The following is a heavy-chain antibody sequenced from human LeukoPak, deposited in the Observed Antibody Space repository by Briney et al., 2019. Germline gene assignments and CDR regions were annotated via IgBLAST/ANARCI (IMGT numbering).Heavy chain of an antibody. V-gene: IGHV3-74*01. J-gene: IGHJ4*02. D-gene: IGHD3-9*01. CDR2: INGDGSST. CDR1: GFTFSTYW. Sequence: GGSLRLSCVASGFTFSTYWIHWVRQAPGKGLVWVSHINGDGSSTSYADSVKGRFAISRNNAKNTLYLQMSSLRAEDTAVYYCARTMTGAFFDYWGQGALVTVSS. CDR3: ARTMTGAFFDY.